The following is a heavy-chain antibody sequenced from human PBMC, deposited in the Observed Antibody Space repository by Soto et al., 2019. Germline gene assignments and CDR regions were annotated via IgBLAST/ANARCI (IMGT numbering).Heavy chain of an antibody. CDR1: GFTFDDYA. D-gene: IGHD5-12*01. V-gene: IGHV3-9*01. CDR3: AKDMGPSGYDIDY. J-gene: IGHJ4*02. CDR2: IIWNSGSI. Sequence: EVQLVESGGGLVQPGRSLRLSCAASGFTFDDYAMHWVRQAPGKGLEWVSGIIWNSGSIGYADSVKGRFTISRDNAKNSLYLQMNSLRAEDTALYYCAKDMGPSGYDIDYWGQGTLVTVSS.